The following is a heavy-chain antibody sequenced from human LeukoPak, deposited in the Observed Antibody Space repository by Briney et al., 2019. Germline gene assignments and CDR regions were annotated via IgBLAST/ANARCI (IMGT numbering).Heavy chain of an antibody. CDR1: RFTVSSNY. D-gene: IGHD3-3*01. V-gene: IGHV3-53*04. CDR2: IYSAGGT. CDR3: ARFLGRITISGVVPYGMDV. Sequence: GGSLRLSCAASRFTVSSNYMTWVRQAPGKGLEWVSLIYSAGGTYYTDSVKGRFTISRHSSKNTLYLQMNSLRGEDTAVYYCARFLGRITISGVVPYGMDVWGQGTTVTVSS. J-gene: IGHJ6*02.